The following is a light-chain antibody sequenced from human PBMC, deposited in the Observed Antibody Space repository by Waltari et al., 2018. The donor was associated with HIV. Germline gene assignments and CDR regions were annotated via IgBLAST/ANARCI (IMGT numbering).Light chain of an antibody. Sequence: DIQMTQSPSSLSASVGDSVTITCRASQTVINKVNWYQQKPGKAPKVLIFDSSTLQSGVPSRFSGSGSGTDFTLTISSLQPDDFASYFCQQSYRTPLTFGPGPKWISN. CDR3: QQSYRTPLT. CDR2: DSS. V-gene: IGKV1-39*01. J-gene: IGKJ3*01. CDR1: QTVINK.